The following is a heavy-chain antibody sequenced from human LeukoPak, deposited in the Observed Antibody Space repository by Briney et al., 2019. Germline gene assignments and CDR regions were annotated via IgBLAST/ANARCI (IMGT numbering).Heavy chain of an antibody. CDR2: IYYSGST. J-gene: IGHJ5*02. CDR1: GGSISSSSYY. Sequence: PSETLSLTCTVSGGSISSSSYYWGWIRQPRGKGMEWNGSIYYSGSTYYNPSLKSRVTISVDTDKNQFSLKLSSVTAADTALYYCARQARITIFGVANWFDPWGQGTLVTVS. D-gene: IGHD3-3*01. CDR3: ARQARITIFGVANWFDP. V-gene: IGHV4-39*01.